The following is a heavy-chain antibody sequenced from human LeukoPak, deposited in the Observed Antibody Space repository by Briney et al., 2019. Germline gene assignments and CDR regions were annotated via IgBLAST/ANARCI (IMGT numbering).Heavy chain of an antibody. CDR2: IYYSGST. D-gene: IGHD3-10*01. J-gene: IGHJ4*02. CDR1: GGSISSYY. CDR3: ARWLYGSAQYYFDY. V-gene: IGHV4-59*12. Sequence: PSETLSLTCTVSGGSISSYYWSWIRQPPGKGLEWIGYIYYSGSTNYNPSLKSRVTISVDTSKSQFSLKLSSVTAADTAVYYCARWLYGSAQYYFDYWGQGTLVTVSS.